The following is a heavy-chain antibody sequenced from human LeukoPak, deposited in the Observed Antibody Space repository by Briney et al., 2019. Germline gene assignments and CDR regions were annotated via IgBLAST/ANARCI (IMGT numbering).Heavy chain of an antibody. Sequence: PSETLSLTCAVYGGSFSGYYWSWIRQPPGKGLEWIGEINHSGSTNYNPSLKSRVTISVDKSKNQFSLNLSSVTAADTAVYYCARDLGSSWYEYWGQGTLVTVSS. V-gene: IGHV4-34*01. J-gene: IGHJ4*02. CDR1: GGSFSGYY. CDR3: ARDLGSSWYEY. CDR2: INHSGST. D-gene: IGHD6-13*01.